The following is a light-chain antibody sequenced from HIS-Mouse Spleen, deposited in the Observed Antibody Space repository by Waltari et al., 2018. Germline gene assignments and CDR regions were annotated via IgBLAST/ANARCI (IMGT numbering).Light chain of an antibody. CDR1: QSVSSY. V-gene: IGKV3-11*01. J-gene: IGKJ4*01. Sequence: EIVLTQSPATLSVSPRERATLACRASQSVSSYLAWYQQKPGQAPRLLIYDASNRATGIPARFSGSGSGTDFTLTISSLEPEDFAVYYCQQRSNWPPLTFGGGTKVEIK. CDR3: QQRSNWPPLT. CDR2: DAS.